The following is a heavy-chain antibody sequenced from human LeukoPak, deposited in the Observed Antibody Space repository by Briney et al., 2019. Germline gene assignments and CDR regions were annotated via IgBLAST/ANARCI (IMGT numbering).Heavy chain of an antibody. V-gene: IGHV3-23*01. CDR3: AKSPHFDY. CDR1: GFTFNNYA. J-gene: IGHJ4*02. Sequence: GGSLRLSCAASGFTFNNYAMSWVRQAPGKGLEWVSSIIVSGGSTYYPDSVKGRFTISRDNSRNTLYLRMSSLRAEDTAIYYCAKSPHFDYWGQGTLVTVSS. CDR2: IIVSGGST.